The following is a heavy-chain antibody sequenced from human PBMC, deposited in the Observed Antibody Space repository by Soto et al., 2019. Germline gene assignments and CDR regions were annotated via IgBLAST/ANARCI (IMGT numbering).Heavy chain of an antibody. D-gene: IGHD5-12*01. J-gene: IGHJ5*02. CDR3: AKDSIEYSASVDR. CDR1: GFSFNSYA. Sequence: EVQLLESGGGLVQPGGSLRLACAASGFSFNSYAMSWVRQAPGKGLEWVSVISARGGSSYFSDAVKGRFTISRDNSKNVLSLEMKNLRAEDTATYFCAKDSIEYSASVDRWGQGTLVLVSS. V-gene: IGHV3-23*01. CDR2: ISARGGSS.